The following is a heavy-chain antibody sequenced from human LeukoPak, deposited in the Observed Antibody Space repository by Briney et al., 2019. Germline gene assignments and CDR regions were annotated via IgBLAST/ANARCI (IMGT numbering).Heavy chain of an antibody. CDR3: ARQKAVVVVAATPDEDYGDYVDYYYYMDV. CDR2: IKEDGSEK. V-gene: IGHV3-7*01. D-gene: IGHD2-15*01. CDR1: GFTFSRYW. J-gene: IGHJ6*03. Sequence: GGSLRLSCASSGFTFSRYWMSWVRQAPGKGLEWVANIKEDGSEKYYVDSVKGRLTISRDNAKNSLSLQIKSLRAEDTAVYYCARQKAVVVVAATPDEDYGDYVDYYYYMDVWGKGTTVTVSS.